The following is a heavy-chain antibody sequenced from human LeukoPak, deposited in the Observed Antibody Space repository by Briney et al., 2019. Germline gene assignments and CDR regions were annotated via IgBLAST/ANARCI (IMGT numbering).Heavy chain of an antibody. Sequence: GGSLRLSCAASGFTFSSYWMHWVRQAPGKGLEWVSSISSSSSYIYYADSVKGRFTISRDNAKNSLYLQMNSLRAEDTAVYYCAKWNPGPFWSGGHGMDVWGQGTTVTVSS. CDR2: ISSSSSYI. CDR1: GFTFSSYW. J-gene: IGHJ6*02. D-gene: IGHD3-3*01. V-gene: IGHV3-21*04. CDR3: AKWNPGPFWSGGHGMDV.